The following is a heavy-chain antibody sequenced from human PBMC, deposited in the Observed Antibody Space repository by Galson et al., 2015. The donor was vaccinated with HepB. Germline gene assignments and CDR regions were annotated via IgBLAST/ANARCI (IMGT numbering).Heavy chain of an antibody. CDR1: GFTFSTYS. CDR3: ARGPGLEFDY. CDR2: ISSSSDYI. Sequence: LRLSCAASGFTFSTYSMNWVRQAPGKGLEWVSSISSSSDYIYYADSVEGRFIISRDNPKNSLYLQMNSLRAEDTAVYYCARGPGLEFDYWGQGTLVTVSS. D-gene: IGHD5/OR15-5a*01. V-gene: IGHV3-21*01. J-gene: IGHJ4*02.